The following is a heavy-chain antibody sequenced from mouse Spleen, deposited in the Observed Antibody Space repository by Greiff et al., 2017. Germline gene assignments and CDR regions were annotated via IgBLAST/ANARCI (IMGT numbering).Heavy chain of an antibody. D-gene: IGHD2-14*01. Sequence: QVQLKETGPGLVAPSQSLSITCTVSGFSLTSYGVHWVRQPPGKGLEWLVVIWSDGSTNYNSALKSRLSISKDNSKSQVFLKMNSLQTDDTAMYYCARHQAYYRYDAYAMDYWGQGTSVTVSS. CDR1: GFSLTSYG. J-gene: IGHJ4*01. CDR2: IWSDGST. CDR3: ARHQAYYRYDAYAMDY. V-gene: IGHV2-6-1*01.